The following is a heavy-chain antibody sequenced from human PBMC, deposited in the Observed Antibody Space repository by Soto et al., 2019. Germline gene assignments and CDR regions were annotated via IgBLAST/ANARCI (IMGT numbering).Heavy chain of an antibody. CDR1: GFTFSSYG. CDR3: AKRGSNNWQDFDY. Sequence: PGGSLRLSCAASGFTFSSYGMHWVRQAPGKGLEWVAVISYDESNKYYADTVKGRFTISRDNSKNTLYLQMNSLRAEDTVVYYCAKRGSNNWQDFDYWGQGTLVTVSS. V-gene: IGHV3-30*18. J-gene: IGHJ4*02. D-gene: IGHD1-1*01. CDR2: ISYDESNK.